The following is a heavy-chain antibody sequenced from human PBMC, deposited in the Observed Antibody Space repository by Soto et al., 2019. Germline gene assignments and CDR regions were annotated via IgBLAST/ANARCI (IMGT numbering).Heavy chain of an antibody. CDR3: VRARATDSRPDY. CDR2: ISPSSTFI. Sequence: GGSLRLSCVASGFTFSLYSMVWVRRPPGKGLEWVSSISPSSTFIYYADSLQGRFSISRDNAKNSLYLQMDSLRVEDAATYFCVRARATDSRPDYWGQGSLVTVSS. CDR1: GFTFSLYS. J-gene: IGHJ4*02. D-gene: IGHD3-22*01. V-gene: IGHV3-21*01.